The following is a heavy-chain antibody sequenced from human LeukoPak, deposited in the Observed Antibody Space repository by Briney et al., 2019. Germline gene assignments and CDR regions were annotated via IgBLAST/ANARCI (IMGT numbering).Heavy chain of an antibody. CDR1: GYTLTELS. Sequence: GASVKVSCKVSGYTLTELSMHWVRQAPGKGLEWMGGFDPEDGETIYAQKFQGRVTMTEDTSTDTAYMELSSLRSEDTAVYYCATDIIAAAGTGYFDYWGQGTLVTVSS. V-gene: IGHV1-24*01. CDR2: FDPEDGET. D-gene: IGHD6-13*01. CDR3: ATDIIAAAGTGYFDY. J-gene: IGHJ4*02.